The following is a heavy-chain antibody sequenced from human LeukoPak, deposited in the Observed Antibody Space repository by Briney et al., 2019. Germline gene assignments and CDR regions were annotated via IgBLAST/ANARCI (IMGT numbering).Heavy chain of an antibody. Sequence: PSETLSLTCTVSGGSISSYYWSWIRQPPGKGLEWIGYIHYSGSTNYNPSLKSRVTISVDTPKNQFSLKLRSVTAADTAVYYCARAPDFWSGPYYFDYWGQGTLVTVSS. J-gene: IGHJ4*02. CDR1: GGSISSYY. V-gene: IGHV4-59*01. CDR2: IHYSGST. CDR3: ARAPDFWSGPYYFDY. D-gene: IGHD3-3*01.